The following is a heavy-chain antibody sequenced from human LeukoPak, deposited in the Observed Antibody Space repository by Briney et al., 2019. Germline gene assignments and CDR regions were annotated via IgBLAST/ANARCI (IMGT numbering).Heavy chain of an antibody. V-gene: IGHV3-30*18. CDR1: GFTFSSYG. CDR3: AKDYGGSCSS. CDR2: ISYDGSNK. Sequence: GRSLRLSCAASGFTFSSYGMHWVRQAPGKGLEWVAVISYDGSNKYYADSVKGRFTISRDNSKNTLYLQMNSLRAEDTAVYYCAKDYGGSCSSWGQGTLVTVSS. D-gene: IGHD2-15*01. J-gene: IGHJ4*02.